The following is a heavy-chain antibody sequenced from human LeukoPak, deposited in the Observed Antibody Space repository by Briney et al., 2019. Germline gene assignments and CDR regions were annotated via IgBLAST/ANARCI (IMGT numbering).Heavy chain of an antibody. CDR1: GFSFSSYV. D-gene: IGHD6-19*01. Sequence: GGSLRLSCAASGFSFSSYVMNWVRQAPGKGLEWVSAISGSGGSTYYADSVKGRFTISRDNSKNTLYLQMSSLRAEDTAVYYCAKRLTYSSGWQPNFDYWGQGTLVTVSS. CDR2: ISGSGGST. J-gene: IGHJ4*02. V-gene: IGHV3-23*01. CDR3: AKRLTYSSGWQPNFDY.